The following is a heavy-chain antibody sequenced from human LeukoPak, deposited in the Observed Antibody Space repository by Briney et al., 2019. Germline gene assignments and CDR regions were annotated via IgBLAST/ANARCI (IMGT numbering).Heavy chain of an antibody. J-gene: IGHJ1*01. CDR1: GFTFSSYS. CDR3: VRDFSTVTTAYLHH. D-gene: IGHD4-17*01. Sequence: GGSLRLSCAASGFTFSSYSMNWVRQAPGKGLEWVSFISSSSRHIYYADSVKGRFTIFRDDAKNSLFLQMDSLRVEDTAMYYCVRDFSTVTTAYLHHWGQGTLLTVSS. V-gene: IGHV3-21*04. CDR2: ISSSSRHI.